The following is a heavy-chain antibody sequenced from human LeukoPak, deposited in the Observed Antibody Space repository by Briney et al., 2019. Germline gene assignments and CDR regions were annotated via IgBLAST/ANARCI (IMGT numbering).Heavy chain of an antibody. D-gene: IGHD2-2*01. CDR2: ISGSGGST. J-gene: IGHJ4*02. V-gene: IGHV3-23*01. Sequence: GGSLRLSCAASGFTFSSYAMSWVRQAPGKGLEWVSAISGSGGSTYYADSVKGRFTISRDNSKNTLYLQMNSLRAEDTAVYYCANLEPALPQVLGYCSSTSCYVGYWGQGTLVTVSS. CDR1: GFTFSSYA. CDR3: ANLEPALPQVLGYCSSTSCYVGY.